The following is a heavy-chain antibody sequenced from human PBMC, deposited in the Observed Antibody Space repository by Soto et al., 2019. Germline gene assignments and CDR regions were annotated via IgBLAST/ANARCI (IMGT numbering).Heavy chain of an antibody. V-gene: IGHV3-30-3*01. CDR1: GFTFSNNA. J-gene: IGHJ6*02. CDR3: ARGTTTSAFSAMDV. D-gene: IGHD1-1*01. Sequence: QVQLVESGGGVVQPGRSLRLSCAASGFTFSNNAMDWVRQAPGKGLEWVAVISYDGSNKYIAESVKGRFTISRDNSKNTLFPQMAGLKAEDTAVYYCARGTTTSAFSAMDVWGQGTTVTVSS. CDR2: ISYDGSNK.